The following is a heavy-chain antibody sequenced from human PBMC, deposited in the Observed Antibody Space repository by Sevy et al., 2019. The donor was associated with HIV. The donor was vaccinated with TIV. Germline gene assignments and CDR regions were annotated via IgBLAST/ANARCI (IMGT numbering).Heavy chain of an antibody. D-gene: IGHD1-26*01. CDR2: ISWDGGST. J-gene: IGHJ4*02. V-gene: IGHV3-43D*03. Sequence: GGSLRLSCAASGFTFDDHAMHWVRQAPGKGLEWVSLISWDGGSTYYADSVKGRFTISRDNSKNSLYLQMNSLRAEDTALYYCAKDISASGSYFSNWGQGTLVTVSS. CDR3: AKDISASGSYFSN. CDR1: GFTFDDHA.